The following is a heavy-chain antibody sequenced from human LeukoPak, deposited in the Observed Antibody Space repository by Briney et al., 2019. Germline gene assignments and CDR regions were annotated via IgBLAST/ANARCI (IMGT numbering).Heavy chain of an antibody. V-gene: IGHV1-2*02. CDR3: ARESYSSSWPMYYYYMDV. Sequence: ASVKVSCKASGYTFTGYYMHWVRQAPGQGGEWMGWINPNSGGTNYAQKFQGRVTMTRDTSISTAYMELSRLRSDDTAVDYCARESYSSSWPMYYYYMDVWGKGTTVTVSS. D-gene: IGHD6-13*01. CDR2: INPNSGGT. J-gene: IGHJ6*03. CDR1: GYTFTGYY.